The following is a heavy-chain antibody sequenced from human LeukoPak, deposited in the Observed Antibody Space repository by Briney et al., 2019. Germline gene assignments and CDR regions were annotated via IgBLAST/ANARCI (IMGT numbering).Heavy chain of an antibody. Sequence: GGSLRLSCAASGFTFSSYAMHWVRQAPGKGLEWVAVISYDGSNKYYADSVKGRFTISRDNSKNTLYLQMNSLRAEDTAVYYCARDRFTDYDILTGLDYWGQGTLVTVSS. D-gene: IGHD3-9*01. CDR3: ARDRFTDYDILTGLDY. CDR1: GFTFSSYA. CDR2: ISYDGSNK. J-gene: IGHJ4*02. V-gene: IGHV3-30-3*01.